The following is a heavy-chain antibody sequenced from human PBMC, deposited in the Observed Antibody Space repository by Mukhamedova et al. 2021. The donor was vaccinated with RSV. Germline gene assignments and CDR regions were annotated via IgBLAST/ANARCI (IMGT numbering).Heavy chain of an antibody. Sequence: PGKGLEWVSAIGGDGRSTYYVGSVKGRFTISRDNSKNTLYLQMNSLRAEDAALYYCAKGLYYYAMDVWGQGTMVTVSS. CDR3: AKGLYYYAMDV. CDR2: IGGDGRST. J-gene: IGHJ6*02. V-gene: IGHV3-23*01.